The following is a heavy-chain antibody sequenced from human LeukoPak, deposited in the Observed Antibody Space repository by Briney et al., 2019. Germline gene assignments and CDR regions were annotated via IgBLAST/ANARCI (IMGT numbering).Heavy chain of an antibody. D-gene: IGHD4-11*01. J-gene: IGHJ4*02. CDR3: ARDLNYSNYGLGY. CDR2: IIPIFGTA. Sequence: KVSCKASGGTFSSYAISWVRQAPGQGLEWMGGIIPIFGTANYAQKFQGRVTITTDESTSTAYMELSSLRSEDTAVYYCARDLNYSNYGLGYWGQGTLVTVSS. CDR1: GGTFSSYA. V-gene: IGHV1-69*05.